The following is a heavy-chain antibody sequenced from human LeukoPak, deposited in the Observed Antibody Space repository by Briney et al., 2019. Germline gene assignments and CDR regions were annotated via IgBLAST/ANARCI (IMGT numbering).Heavy chain of an antibody. V-gene: IGHV4-59*01. J-gene: IGHJ4*02. CDR2: IYYSGST. CDR1: GGSISGYY. D-gene: IGHD3-22*01. Sequence: SETLSLTCTVSGGSISGYYWSWIRQPPGKGLEWIGYIYYSGSTNYNPSLKSRVTISVDTSKNQFSLKLSSATAADTAVYYCAREDSSGYYAYWGQGTLVTVSS. CDR3: AREDSSGYYAY.